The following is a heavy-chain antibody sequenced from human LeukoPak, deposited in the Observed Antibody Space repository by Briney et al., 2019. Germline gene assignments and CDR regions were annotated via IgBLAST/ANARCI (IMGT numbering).Heavy chain of an antibody. CDR3: ARALYSYGYYYYYYMDV. D-gene: IGHD5-18*01. CDR1: GFTFDDYG. V-gene: IGHV3-20*04. CDR2: INWNGGST. J-gene: IGHJ6*03. Sequence: GGSLILSCAASGFTFDDYGMSWVRPAPGKGLEWVSGINWNGGSTGYADSVKGRFTISRDNAKNSLYLQMNSLRAEDTALYYCARALYSYGYYYYYYMDVWGKGTTVTVSS.